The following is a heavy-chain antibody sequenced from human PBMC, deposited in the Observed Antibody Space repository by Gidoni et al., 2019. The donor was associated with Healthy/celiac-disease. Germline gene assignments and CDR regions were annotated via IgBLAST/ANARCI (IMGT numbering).Heavy chain of an antibody. CDR3: ARQWVAEAAAGTHDKPDTDAFDI. J-gene: IGHJ3*02. V-gene: IGHV1-69*01. CDR2: IIPIFGTA. Sequence: QVQLVQSGAEVKKPGSSVKVSCKASGGTFSSYAISWVRQAPGQGLEWMGGIIPIFGTANYAQKFQGRVTITADESTSTAYMELSSLRSEDTAVYYCARQWVAEAAAGTHDKPDTDAFDIWGQGTMVTVSS. D-gene: IGHD6-13*01. CDR1: GGTFSSYA.